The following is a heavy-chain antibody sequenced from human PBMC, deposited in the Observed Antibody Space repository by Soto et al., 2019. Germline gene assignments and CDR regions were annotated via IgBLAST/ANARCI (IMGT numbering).Heavy chain of an antibody. V-gene: IGHV4-34*01. Sequence: PSETLSLTCAVYGGSFSGYYWSWIRQAPGKGLEWIGEINHSGSTNYNPSLKSRVTISVDTSKNQFSLKLSSVTAADTAVYYCARVGGDSSGYYRLDYWGQGTLVTVSS. D-gene: IGHD3-22*01. J-gene: IGHJ4*02. CDR3: ARVGGDSSGYYRLDY. CDR2: INHSGST. CDR1: GGSFSGYY.